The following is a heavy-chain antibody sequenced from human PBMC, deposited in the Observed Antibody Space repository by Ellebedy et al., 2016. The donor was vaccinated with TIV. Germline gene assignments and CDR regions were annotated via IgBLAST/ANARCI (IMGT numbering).Heavy chain of an antibody. CDR3: ARDSGFGVDTPY. CDR2: IYPDDRT. V-gene: IGHV3-53*01. Sequence: GGSLRLXCAASGFIFSATYMSWVRQAPGKGLEWVSIIYPDDRTFYAGFARGRFSISRDKSKNTLYLQMNSLRADDTAVYYCARDSGFGVDTPYWGQGTPVTVSS. J-gene: IGHJ4*02. CDR1: GFIFSATY. D-gene: IGHD3-3*01.